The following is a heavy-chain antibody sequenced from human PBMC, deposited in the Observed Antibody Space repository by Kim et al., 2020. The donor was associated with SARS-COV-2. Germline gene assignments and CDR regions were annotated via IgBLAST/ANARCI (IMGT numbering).Heavy chain of an antibody. D-gene: IGHD5-18*01. J-gene: IGHJ6*02. CDR3: ATSTGYSYGYDYYGMDV. Sequence: SETLSLTCTVSGGSISSYYWSWIRQPPGKGLEWIGYIYYSGSTNYNPSLKSRVTISVDTSKNQFSLKLSSVTAADTAGYYCATSTGYSYGYDYYGMDVWGQGTTVTVSS. CDR2: IYYSGST. CDR1: GGSISSYY. V-gene: IGHV4-59*13.